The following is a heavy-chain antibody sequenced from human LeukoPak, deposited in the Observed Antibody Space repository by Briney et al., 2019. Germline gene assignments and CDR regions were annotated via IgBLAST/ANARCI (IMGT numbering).Heavy chain of an antibody. CDR1: GDSISSGNYY. CDR3: ARDRAGDSFDI. J-gene: IGHJ3*02. Sequence: SETLSLTCTVSGDSISSGNYYWTWIRQPAGKGLEWIGRIYTSGNPNYNPSLKSQVTISMDTSKNQFSLNLNSVTAADAAVYYCARDRAGDSFDIWGQGTMVTVSS. CDR2: IYTSGNP. V-gene: IGHV4-61*02. D-gene: IGHD7-27*01.